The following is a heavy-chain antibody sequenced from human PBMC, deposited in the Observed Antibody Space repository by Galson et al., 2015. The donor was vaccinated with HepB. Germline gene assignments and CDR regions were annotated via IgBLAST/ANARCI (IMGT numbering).Heavy chain of an antibody. Sequence: SVKVSCKASGGTFSSYTISWVRQAPGQGLEWMGRMIPILGIANYAQKFQGRVTITTYKSTSTAYMELSSLRSEDTAVDYCAIVTAMVTSDYWVQGTLVTVS. CDR2: MIPILGIA. CDR1: GGTFSSYT. V-gene: IGHV1-69*02. CDR3: AIVTAMVTSDY. J-gene: IGHJ4*02. D-gene: IGHD5-18*01.